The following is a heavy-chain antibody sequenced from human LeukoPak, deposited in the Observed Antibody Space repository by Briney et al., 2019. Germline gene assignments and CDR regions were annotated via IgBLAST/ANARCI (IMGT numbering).Heavy chain of an antibody. CDR1: GGSISSGSYY. Sequence: PSETLSLTCSVSGGSISSGSYYWSWIRQPAGKGLEWIGRVYTSGSTNYNPSLKSRVTMSVDTSKNQFSLKLSSVTAADTAVYYCARARNYYDSSGFYYEGDAFDIWGQGTMVTVS. CDR2: VYTSGST. D-gene: IGHD3-22*01. J-gene: IGHJ3*02. V-gene: IGHV4-61*02. CDR3: ARARNYYDSSGFYYEGDAFDI.